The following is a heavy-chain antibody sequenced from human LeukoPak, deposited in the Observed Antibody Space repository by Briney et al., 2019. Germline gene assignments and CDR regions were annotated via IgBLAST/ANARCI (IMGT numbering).Heavy chain of an antibody. CDR2: IIPIFGTA. Sequence: ASVKVFCKASGGTFSSYAISWVRQAPGQGLEWMGGIIPIFGTANYAQKFQGRVTITADESTSTAYMELSSLRSEDTAVYYCARMAIRQGGYGMDVWGQGTTVTVSS. CDR3: ARMAIRQGGYGMDV. J-gene: IGHJ6*02. V-gene: IGHV1-69*13. D-gene: IGHD1-26*01. CDR1: GGTFSSYA.